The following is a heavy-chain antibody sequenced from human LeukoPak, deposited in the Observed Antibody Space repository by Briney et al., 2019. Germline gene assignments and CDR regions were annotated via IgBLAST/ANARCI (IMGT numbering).Heavy chain of an antibody. Sequence: SETLSLTCTVSGGSISSYYWSWIRQPPGKGLEWIGYIYYNGSTNYNPSLKSRVTISVDTSKNQFSLKLSSVTAADTAVYYCARYAYCGGDCYQFDYWGQGTLVTVSS. D-gene: IGHD2-21*02. V-gene: IGHV4-59*01. CDR1: GGSISSYY. J-gene: IGHJ4*02. CDR2: IYYNGST. CDR3: ARYAYCGGDCYQFDY.